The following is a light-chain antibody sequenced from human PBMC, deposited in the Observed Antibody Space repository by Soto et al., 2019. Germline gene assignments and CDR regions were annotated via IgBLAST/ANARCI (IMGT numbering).Light chain of an antibody. CDR3: QQYGNSGT. CDR2: GAS. J-gene: IGKJ2*01. Sequence: EIVLTQSPGTLSLSPGERATLSCRASQSVSSSYLAWYQQKPGQAPRLLIYGASSGATGIPDRFSGSGSGTDFTLTISRLEPEDFAVYFCQQYGNSGTFGQGTKLEIK. V-gene: IGKV3-20*01. CDR1: QSVSSSY.